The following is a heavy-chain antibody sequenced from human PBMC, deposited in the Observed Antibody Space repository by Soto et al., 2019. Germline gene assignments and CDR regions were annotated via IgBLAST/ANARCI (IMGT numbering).Heavy chain of an antibody. D-gene: IGHD3-10*01. J-gene: IGHJ6*02. Sequence: ASVKVSCKASGYTFSTYTIHWVRQAPGQRLEWMGWINAGNGKTKYSQKFQGRVTITRDTSATTAYMELSSLRSEDTAVYYCARGYYYGSGRPTPGGMDVWGQGTTVTVSS. CDR3: ARGYYYGSGRPTPGGMDV. CDR1: GYTFSTYT. CDR2: INAGNGKT. V-gene: IGHV1-3*01.